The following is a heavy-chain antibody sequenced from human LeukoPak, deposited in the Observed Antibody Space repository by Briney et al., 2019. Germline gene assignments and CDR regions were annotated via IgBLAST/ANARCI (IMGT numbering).Heavy chain of an antibody. CDR3: ARRHSSGWFYY. CDR2: IYRSGST. V-gene: IGHV4-38-2*02. Sequence: PSETLSLTCTVSGYSISNGYYWYWIRQPPGGGLEWIGDIYRSGSTSYNPSLMSRVTILADTSKNQFSRQVNAVPAADTAGYYCARRHSSGWFYYWGQGTLVTVSS. CDR1: GYSISNGYY. J-gene: IGHJ4*02. D-gene: IGHD6-19*01.